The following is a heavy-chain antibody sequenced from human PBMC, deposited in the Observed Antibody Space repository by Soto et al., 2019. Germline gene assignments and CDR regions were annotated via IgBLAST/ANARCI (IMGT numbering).Heavy chain of an antibody. CDR3: ARVGSASLMVVVIADH. V-gene: IGHV3-49*03. CDR2: IRSKDYGGTT. D-gene: IGHD3-22*01. Sequence: GGSLRLFCTTSGFTFGDYAMSWFRQAPRKGLEWVGFIRSKDYGGTTQYAASVKGRFTISRDDSRSIAYLQMDSLKTEDTAVYYCARVGSASLMVVVIADHWGQGTQVTVSS. J-gene: IGHJ4*02. CDR1: GFTFGDYA.